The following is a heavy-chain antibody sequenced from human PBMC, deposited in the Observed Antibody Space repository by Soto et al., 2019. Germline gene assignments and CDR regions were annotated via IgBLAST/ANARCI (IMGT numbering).Heavy chain of an antibody. V-gene: IGHV4-59*08. CDR3: ARHKPNNWNDILDAFDI. CDR1: DDSTNKLY. J-gene: IGHJ3*02. CDR2: IHSTGST. D-gene: IGHD1-20*01. Sequence: HVQLQETGPGLVKPSETLTLTCSVSDDSTNKLYWSWIRQAPGKGLEWIGYIHSTGSTKYSPSLNSRLTLSLDTPKTHLTLNLTSVTAADTAVYFCARHKPNNWNDILDAFDIWGQETMVTVSS.